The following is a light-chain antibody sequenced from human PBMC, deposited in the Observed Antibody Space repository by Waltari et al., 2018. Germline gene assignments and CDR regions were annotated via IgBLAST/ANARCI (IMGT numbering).Light chain of an antibody. J-gene: IGLJ2*01. V-gene: IGLV2-14*01. CDR1: SSDVGGYNY. CDR3: SSYTSSSTLVV. CDR2: EVR. Sequence: QSALTQPASVSGSPGQSITISCTGTSSDVGGYNYASWYQQHPGKAPKLMIYEVRNRPPGVSNRFSGSKSGNTASLTISGLQAEDEADYYCSSYTSSSTLVVFGGGTKLTVL.